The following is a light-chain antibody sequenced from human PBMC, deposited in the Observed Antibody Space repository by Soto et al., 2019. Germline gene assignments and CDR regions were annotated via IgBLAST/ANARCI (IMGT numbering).Light chain of an antibody. CDR3: QQSYMIPPYT. V-gene: IGKV1-39*01. Sequence: DIQMTQSPSSLAASVGDRVTITCRASQSISSSLNWYQQRPGKAPKLLIYAASSLQSGVPSRFSGSGSGTDVILTISSLQPEDFATYYCQQSYMIPPYTFGQGTKLEIK. CDR1: QSISSS. J-gene: IGKJ2*01. CDR2: AAS.